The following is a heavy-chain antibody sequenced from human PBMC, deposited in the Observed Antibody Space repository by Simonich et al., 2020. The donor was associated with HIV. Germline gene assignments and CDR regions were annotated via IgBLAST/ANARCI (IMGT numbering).Heavy chain of an antibody. Sequence: QVQLQQWGAGLLKPSETLSLTCAVYGGSFSGYYWSWIRQPPGKGLEWMGEINHSGSTNYNPALKRRVTISGDTSKNQFSLKLSSVTAADTAVYYCARGFYQRLYYFDYWGQGTLVTVSS. CDR2: INHSGST. V-gene: IGHV4-34*01. CDR3: ARGFYQRLYYFDY. CDR1: GGSFSGYY. D-gene: IGHD2-2*01. J-gene: IGHJ4*02.